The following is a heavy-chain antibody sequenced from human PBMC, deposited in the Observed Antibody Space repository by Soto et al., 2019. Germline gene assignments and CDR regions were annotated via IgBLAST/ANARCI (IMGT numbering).Heavy chain of an antibody. D-gene: IGHD6-19*01. CDR1: GGSFSGYY. CDR3: ARGRSNSSGWYYYYYGMDV. CDR2: INHSGST. V-gene: IGHV4-34*01. Sequence: ASETLSLTCAVYGGSFSGYYWSWIRQPPGKGLEWIGEINHSGSTNYNPSLKSRVTISVDTSKNQFSLKLSSVTAADTAAYYCARGRSNSSGWYYYYYGMDVWGQGTTVTVSS. J-gene: IGHJ6*02.